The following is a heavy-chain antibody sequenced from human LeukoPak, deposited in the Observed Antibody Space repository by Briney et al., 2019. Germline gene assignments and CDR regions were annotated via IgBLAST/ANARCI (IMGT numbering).Heavy chain of an antibody. D-gene: IGHD6-13*01. J-gene: IGHJ5*02. CDR2: ISWNSGSI. V-gene: IGHV3-9*01. Sequence: PGGSLRLSCEASGFTVSSNYMSWVRQAPGKGLEWVSGISWNSGSIGYADSVKGRFTISRDNAKNSLYLQMNSLRAEDTALYYCAKALYSSSWYDWFDPWGQGTLVTVSS. CDR3: AKALYSSSWYDWFDP. CDR1: GFTVSSNY.